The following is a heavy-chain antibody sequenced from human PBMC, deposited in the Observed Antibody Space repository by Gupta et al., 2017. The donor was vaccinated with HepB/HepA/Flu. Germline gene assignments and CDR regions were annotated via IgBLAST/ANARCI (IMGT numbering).Heavy chain of an antibody. J-gene: IGHJ4*02. CDR2: TTNKANIYTT. V-gene: IGHV3-72*01. CDR1: GFTFSDYY. CDR3: GRGRYESGRRIDY. Sequence: EVQLVESGGGLVQPGEFLRLACAASGFTFSDYYMDWVRQAPGKGLEWVGRTTNKANIYTTEYAASVKGRFTISRDDSKSSLYLQMNSLKIEDTAVYYCGRGRYESGRRIDYWGQGTLVTVSS. D-gene: IGHD3-22*01.